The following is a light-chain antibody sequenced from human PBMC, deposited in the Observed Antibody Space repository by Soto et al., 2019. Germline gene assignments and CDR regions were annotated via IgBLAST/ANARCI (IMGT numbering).Light chain of an antibody. CDR3: QQYKDYWT. V-gene: IGKV1-5*03. J-gene: IGKJ1*01. CDR2: KAS. Sequence: DIQMTQSPSTLSASIGDRVTITCRASQSISSWLAWYQQKPGKAPKLLIYKASTLESGVPPRFSGSGSGTEFTLTISNLQPDDFATYYCQQYKDYWTFGQGTKVEIK. CDR1: QSISSW.